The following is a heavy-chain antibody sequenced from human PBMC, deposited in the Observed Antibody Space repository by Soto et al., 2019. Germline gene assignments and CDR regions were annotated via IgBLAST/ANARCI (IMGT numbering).Heavy chain of an antibody. CDR3: ARARGVITYYYYYGMDV. Sequence: ASVKVSCKASGYTFTSYAMHWVRQAPGQRLEWMGWINAGNGNTKYSQKFQGRVTITRDTSASTAYMELSSLRSEDTAVYYCARARGVITYYYYYGMDVWGHGTTVTVSS. D-gene: IGHD3-10*01. V-gene: IGHV1-3*01. CDR1: GYTFTSYA. CDR2: INAGNGNT. J-gene: IGHJ6*02.